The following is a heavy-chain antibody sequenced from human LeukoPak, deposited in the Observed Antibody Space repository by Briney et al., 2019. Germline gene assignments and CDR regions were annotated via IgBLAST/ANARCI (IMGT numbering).Heavy chain of an antibody. CDR1: GGTFSSYT. CDR3: ARGYCSSTSCYIFSDYYYYMDV. D-gene: IGHD2-2*02. J-gene: IGHJ6*03. Sequence: SVKVSCKASGGTFSSYTVSWVRQAPGQGLEWMGRIIPILGIANYAQKFQGRVTITADKSTSTAYMELSSLRSEDTAVYYCARGYCSSTSCYIFSDYYYYMDVWGKGTTVTVSS. CDR2: IIPILGIA. V-gene: IGHV1-69*02.